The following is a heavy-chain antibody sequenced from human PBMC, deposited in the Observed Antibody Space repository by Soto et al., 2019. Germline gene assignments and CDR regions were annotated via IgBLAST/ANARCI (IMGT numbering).Heavy chain of an antibody. Sequence: QVQLVESGGGVVQPGRSLRLSCAASEFTFRNYAMHWVRQAPGKGLEWVAVISYDGTKGYYADSVKGRVTLTRDNSKNTLHQQLNGLRPAYTAVYYCARDRRTDGYNSDTFDSWGRGTLVTVSS. V-gene: IGHV3-30-3*01. CDR2: ISYDGTKG. J-gene: IGHJ4*02. CDR1: EFTFRNYA. CDR3: ARDRRTDGYNSDTFDS. D-gene: IGHD5-12*01.